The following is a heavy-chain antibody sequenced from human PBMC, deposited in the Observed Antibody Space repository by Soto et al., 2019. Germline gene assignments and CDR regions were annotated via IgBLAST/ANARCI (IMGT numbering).Heavy chain of an antibody. Sequence: GSLRLSCAASGFTFSSYWMSWVRQAPGKGLEWVANIKQDGSEKYYVDSVKGRFTISRDNAKNSLYLQMNSLRAEDTAVYYCARDLEQWLGDYYMDVWGKGTTVTVSS. V-gene: IGHV3-7*01. D-gene: IGHD6-19*01. CDR2: IKQDGSEK. J-gene: IGHJ6*03. CDR3: ARDLEQWLGDYYMDV. CDR1: GFTFSSYW.